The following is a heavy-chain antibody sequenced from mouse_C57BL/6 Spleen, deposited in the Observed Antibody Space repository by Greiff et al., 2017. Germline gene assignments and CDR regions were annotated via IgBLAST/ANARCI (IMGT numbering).Heavy chain of an antibody. D-gene: IGHD1-1*01. CDR1: GFTFSSYA. V-gene: IGHV5-4*01. CDR3: AREKTTVVATRAMDY. J-gene: IGHJ4*01. CDR2: ISDGGSYT. Sequence: EVKLVESGGGLVKPGGSLKLSCAASGFTFSSYAMSWVRQTPEKRLEWVATISDGGSYTYYPDNVKGRFTISRDNAKNNLYLQMSHLKSEDTAMYYCAREKTTVVATRAMDYWGQGTSVTVSS.